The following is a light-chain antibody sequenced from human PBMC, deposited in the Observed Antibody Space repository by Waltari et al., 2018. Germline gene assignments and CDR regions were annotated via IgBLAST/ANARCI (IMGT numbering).Light chain of an antibody. CDR1: GSNIRGGYD. CDR2: GVN. Sequence: QSVLPQPRSVSGAPGQRVPISCTGGGSNIRGGYDVHWYRQLPGKAPELLLYGVNKRPSGVPDRFFGSLSGTSASLAITGLQAEDEADYYCRSYDSSRSVVFGGGTKLTV. CDR3: RSYDSSRSVV. V-gene: IGLV1-40*01. J-gene: IGLJ2*01.